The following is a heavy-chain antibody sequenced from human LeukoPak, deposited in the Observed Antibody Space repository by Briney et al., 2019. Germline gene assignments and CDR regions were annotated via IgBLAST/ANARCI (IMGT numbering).Heavy chain of an antibody. Sequence: GGSLRLSCAASGFTFSSYSMNWVRQAPGKGLEWVSSISSSSSYIYYADSVKGRFTISRDNAKNSLYLQMNSLRAEDTAVYYCASPQARIAAAEFQHWGRGTLVTVSS. D-gene: IGHD6-13*01. J-gene: IGHJ1*01. CDR3: ASPQARIAAAEFQH. CDR1: GFTFSSYS. CDR2: ISSSSSYI. V-gene: IGHV3-21*01.